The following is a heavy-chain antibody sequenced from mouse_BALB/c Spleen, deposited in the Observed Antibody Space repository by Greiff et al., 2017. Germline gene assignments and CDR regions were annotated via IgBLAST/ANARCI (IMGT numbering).Heavy chain of an antibody. J-gene: IGHJ4*01. V-gene: IGHV5-6*01. CDR1: GFTFSSYG. D-gene: IGHD1-1*01. CDR2: ISSGGSYT. Sequence: VQLKESGGDLVKPGGSLKLSCAASGFTFSSYGMSWVRQTPDKRLEWVATISSGGSYTYYPDSVKGRFTISRDNAKNTLYLQMSSLKSEDTAMYYCARPITTVVDYYAMDYWGQGTSVTVSS. CDR3: ARPITTVVDYYAMDY.